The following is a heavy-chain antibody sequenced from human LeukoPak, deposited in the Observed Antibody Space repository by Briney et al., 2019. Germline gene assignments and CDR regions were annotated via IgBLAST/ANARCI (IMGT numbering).Heavy chain of an antibody. CDR3: ARRGAVAGTNFDY. CDR1: GYSFTTYW. J-gene: IGHJ4*02. CDR2: IYPGDSDT. V-gene: IGHV5-51*01. Sequence: GESLKISCKGSGYSFTTYWIGWVRQMPGKGLEWMGIIYPGDSDTRYSPSFQGQVTISADRSITTAYLQRRSLKASDTAMYYCARRGAVAGTNFDYWGQGTLVTVSS. D-gene: IGHD6-19*01.